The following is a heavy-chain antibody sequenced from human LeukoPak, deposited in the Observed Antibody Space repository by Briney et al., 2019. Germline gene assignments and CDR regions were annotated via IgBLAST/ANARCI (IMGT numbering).Heavy chain of an antibody. CDR2: MNPNSGNT. J-gene: IGHJ4*02. CDR3: ARGRSAMVRGVHFDY. D-gene: IGHD3-10*01. Sequence: GASVKVSCKASGYTFTSYDINWVRQATGQGLEWMGWMNPNSGNTGYAQKFQGRVAMTRNTSISTAYMELSSLRSEDTAVYYCARGRSAMVRGVHFDYWGQGTLVTVSS. V-gene: IGHV1-8*01. CDR1: GYTFTSYD.